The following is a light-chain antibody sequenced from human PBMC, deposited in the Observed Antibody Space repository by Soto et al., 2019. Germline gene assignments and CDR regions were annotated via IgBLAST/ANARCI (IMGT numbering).Light chain of an antibody. V-gene: IGKV3-20*01. CDR1: QSVSSSY. Sequence: EIVLTQSPGPLSLSPGERATLSCRASQSVSSSYFAWYQQKPGQAPRILISGASSRATGIPDLFSGSGSGTDFTLIISRLEPEYFAVYYCQQYGSSPYTFGQGTKLEFK. J-gene: IGKJ2*01. CDR3: QQYGSSPYT. CDR2: GAS.